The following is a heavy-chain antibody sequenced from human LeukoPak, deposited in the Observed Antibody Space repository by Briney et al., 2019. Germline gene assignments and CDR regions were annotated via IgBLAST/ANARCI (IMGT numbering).Heavy chain of an antibody. CDR1: GFSFSRFG. J-gene: IGHJ4*02. CDR2: ISYDPNRK. Sequence: GGSLRLSCAASGFSFSRFGVHWVRQAPGKGLEWVTAISYDPNRKYYADSVKGRFTISRDDSKNTVYLHMDSLTTEDTSVYYCARDYTGLDYWGQGTLVTVSS. D-gene: IGHD3-16*01. V-gene: IGHV3-30*03. CDR3: ARDYTGLDY.